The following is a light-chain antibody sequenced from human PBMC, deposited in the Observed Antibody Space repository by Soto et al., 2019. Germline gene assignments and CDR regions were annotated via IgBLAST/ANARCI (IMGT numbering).Light chain of an antibody. CDR3: LLYYGGAQLV. V-gene: IGLV7-43*01. Sequence: QAVVTQEPSLTVSPGGTVTLTCASSTGAVTSGYYPNWFQQKPVQAPRALSYSTSNKHSWTPARFSGSLLWGKAALTLSGVQPGDEAEYYCLLYYGGAQLVFGGGTKLTVL. CDR2: STS. J-gene: IGLJ2*01. CDR1: TGAVTSGYY.